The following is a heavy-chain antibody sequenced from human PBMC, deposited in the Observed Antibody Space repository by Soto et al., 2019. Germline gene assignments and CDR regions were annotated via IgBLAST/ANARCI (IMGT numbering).Heavy chain of an antibody. J-gene: IGHJ6*02. V-gene: IGHV3-30-3*01. Sequence: QVQLVESGGGVVQPGRSLRLSCAASGFTFSSYAMHWVRQAPGKGLEWVAVISYDGSNKYYADSVKGRFTISRDNSKNTLYLQMTSLRAEETAVYYCAIDLYNFWSGYSLYGMDVWGQGTTVTVSS. CDR1: GFTFSSYA. D-gene: IGHD3-3*01. CDR2: ISYDGSNK. CDR3: AIDLYNFWSGYSLYGMDV.